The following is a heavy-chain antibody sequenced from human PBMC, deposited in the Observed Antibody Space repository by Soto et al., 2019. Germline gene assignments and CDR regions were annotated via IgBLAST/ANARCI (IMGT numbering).Heavy chain of an antibody. CDR1: GGSISSGGYY. CDR2: LYYSGST. D-gene: IGHD2-15*01. CDR3: ARGGYCSGGSCYSPWYFDL. J-gene: IGHJ2*01. Sequence: QVQLQESGPGLVKPSQTLSLTCTVSGGSISSGGYYWSWIRQHPGKGLEWIGYLYYSGSTYYNPSRKSRVTIAVDTSKNQFSLKLSSVTAADTAVYYWARGGYCSGGSCYSPWYFDLWGRGTLVTVSS. V-gene: IGHV4-31*03.